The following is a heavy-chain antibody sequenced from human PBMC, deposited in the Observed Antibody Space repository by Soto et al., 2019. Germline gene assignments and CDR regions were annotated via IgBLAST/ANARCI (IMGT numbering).Heavy chain of an antibody. Sequence: SETLSLTCTVSGGSISSGDYYWSWIRQPPGKGLEWIGYIYYSGSTYYNPSLKSRVTISVDTSKNQFSLKLSSVTAADTAVYYCARAQPDRYSGSYQNWFDPWGQGTLVTVSS. CDR1: GGSISSGDYY. V-gene: IGHV4-30-4*01. CDR3: ARAQPDRYSGSYQNWFDP. J-gene: IGHJ5*02. CDR2: IYYSGST. D-gene: IGHD1-26*01.